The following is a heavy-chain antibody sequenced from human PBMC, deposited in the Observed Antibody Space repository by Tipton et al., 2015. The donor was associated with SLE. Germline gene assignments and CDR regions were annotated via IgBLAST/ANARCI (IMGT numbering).Heavy chain of an antibody. CDR2: IYYSGSA. Sequence: TLSLTCTVSGGSISSSSYYWGWIRQPPGKGLEWIGSIYYSGSAYYNPSLKSRVTISEDTSKNEFSLKVSSVTAADTAVYYCAMSRAGGVLDIWGQCTMVSVSS. CDR1: GGSISSSSYY. CDR3: AMSRAGGVLDI. J-gene: IGHJ3*02. V-gene: IGHV4-39*07. D-gene: IGHD6-6*01.